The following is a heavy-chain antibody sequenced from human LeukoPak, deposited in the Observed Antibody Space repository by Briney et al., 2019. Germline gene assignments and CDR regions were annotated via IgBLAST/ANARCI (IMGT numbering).Heavy chain of an antibody. J-gene: IGHJ6*02. CDR2: INAGNGNT. CDR1: GYTFTSYA. Sequence: ASVRVSCKASGYTFTSYAMHWVRQAPGQRLEWMGWINAGNGNTKYSQKFQGRVTITRDTSASTAYMELSSLRFEDTAVYYCARDPLSTYYDFWSGYLYYYYGMDVWGHGTTVTVSS. CDR3: ARDPLSTYYDFWSGYLYYYYGMDV. V-gene: IGHV1-3*01. D-gene: IGHD3-3*01.